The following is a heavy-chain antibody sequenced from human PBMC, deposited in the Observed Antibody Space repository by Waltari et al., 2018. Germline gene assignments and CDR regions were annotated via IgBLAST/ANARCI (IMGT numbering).Heavy chain of an antibody. Sequence: QVQLVQSGAEVKKPGASVKVSCKASGYTFTGYYIHWVRQAPGQGLEWMGWSNPKSGGTKYAQKFQGRVTMTRDTSISTAHMELSRLRFDDTAMYYCVRSLAAVGNSRGYWGQGTLVTVSS. J-gene: IGHJ4*02. CDR1: GYTFTGYY. CDR3: VRSLAAVGNSRGY. V-gene: IGHV1-2*02. D-gene: IGHD6-13*01. CDR2: SNPKSGGT.